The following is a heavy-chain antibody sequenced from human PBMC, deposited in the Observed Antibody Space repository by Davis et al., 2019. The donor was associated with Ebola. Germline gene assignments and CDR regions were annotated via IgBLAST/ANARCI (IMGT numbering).Heavy chain of an antibody. CDR3: ARVRAARPIFWFDP. V-gene: IGHV4-34*01. CDR1: GGSFSGYY. D-gene: IGHD6-6*01. CDR2: INHSGST. J-gene: IGHJ5*02. Sequence: PSETLSLTCAVYGGSFSGYYWSWIRQPPGKGLEWIGEINHSGSTNYNPSLKSRVTISVDTSKNQFSLKLSSVTAADTAVYYCARVRAARPIFWFDPWGQGTLVTVSS.